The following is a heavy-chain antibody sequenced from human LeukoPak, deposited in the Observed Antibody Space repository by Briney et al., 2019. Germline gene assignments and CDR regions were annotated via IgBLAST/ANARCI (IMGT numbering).Heavy chain of an antibody. Sequence: SETLSPTCTVSGGSISSSGYYWGWIRQPPGKGLEWIGSINFSGSTSYNPSLKSRVTISSDTSKNQFSLKLSSLTAADTAVYYCARYEGGTMFDIWGQGTMVTVSS. CDR2: INFSGST. CDR1: GGSISSSGYY. J-gene: IGHJ3*02. V-gene: IGHV4-39*01. CDR3: ARYEGGTMFDI. D-gene: IGHD1-1*01.